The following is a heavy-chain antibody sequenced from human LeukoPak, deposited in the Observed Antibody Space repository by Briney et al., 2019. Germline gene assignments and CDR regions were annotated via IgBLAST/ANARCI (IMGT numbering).Heavy chain of an antibody. D-gene: IGHD4-17*01. V-gene: IGHV4-4*07. J-gene: IGHJ3*02. CDR1: DGSISSYY. CDR2: IYTSGST. Sequence: PSETLSLTCTVSDGSISSYYWSWIRQPPGKGLEWIGRIYTSGSTNYNPSLKSRVTMSVDTSKNQFSLKLSSVTAADTAVYYCASWTVATLAFDIWGQGTMVTVSS. CDR3: ASWTVATLAFDI.